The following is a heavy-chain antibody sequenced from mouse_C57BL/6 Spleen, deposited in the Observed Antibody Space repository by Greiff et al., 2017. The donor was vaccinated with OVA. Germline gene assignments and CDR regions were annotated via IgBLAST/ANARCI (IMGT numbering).Heavy chain of an antibody. CDR2: IHPNSGST. CDR3: ARGGGSGTWFAY. V-gene: IGHV1-64*01. Sequence: QVQLQQPGAELVKPGASVKLSCKASGYTFTSYWMHWVKQRPGQGLEWIGMIHPNSGSTNYNEKFKSKATLTVVKSSSTAYMQLSSLTSEDSAVYYCARGGGSGTWFAYWGQGTLVTVSA. CDR1: GYTFTSYW. D-gene: IGHD1-1*01. J-gene: IGHJ3*01.